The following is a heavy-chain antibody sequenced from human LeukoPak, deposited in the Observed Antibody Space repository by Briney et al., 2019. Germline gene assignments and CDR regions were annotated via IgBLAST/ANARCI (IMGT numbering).Heavy chain of an antibody. D-gene: IGHD4-23*01. CDR3: ARDLKDYGGNSFLNH. Sequence: SETLSLTCAVYGGSFSGYYWSWIRQPPGKGLEWIGEINHSGSTNYNPSLKSRVTISVDTSKNQFSLKLSSVTAADTAVYYCARDLKDYGGNSFLNHWGQGTLVTVSS. CDR1: GGSFSGYY. J-gene: IGHJ5*02. V-gene: IGHV4-34*01. CDR2: INHSGST.